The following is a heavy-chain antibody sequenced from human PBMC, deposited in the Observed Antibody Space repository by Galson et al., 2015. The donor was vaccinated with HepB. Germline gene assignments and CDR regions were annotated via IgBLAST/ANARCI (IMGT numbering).Heavy chain of an antibody. J-gene: IGHJ3*02. CDR2: ISAYNGNT. Sequence: SVKVSCKASGYTFTSYGISWVRQAPGQGLEWMGWISAYNGNTNYAQKLQGRVTMTTDTSTSTAYMQLRSLRSDDTAVYYCARILPPTGAGTGDAFDIWGQGTMVTVSS. CDR1: GYTFTSYG. CDR3: ARILPPTGAGTGDAFDI. V-gene: IGHV1-18*01. D-gene: IGHD6-19*01.